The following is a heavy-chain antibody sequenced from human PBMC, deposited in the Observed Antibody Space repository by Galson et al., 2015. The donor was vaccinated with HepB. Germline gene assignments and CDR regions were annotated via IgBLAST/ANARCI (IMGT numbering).Heavy chain of an antibody. D-gene: IGHD6-19*01. J-gene: IGHJ1*01. V-gene: IGHV1-2*02. CDR1: GYTFTGYY. Sequence: SVKVSCKASGYTFTGYYMHWVRQAPGQGLEWMGWINPNSGGTNYAQKFQGRVTMTRDTSISTAYMELSRLRSEDTAVYYCARDRGGVAGPIFEDFQHWGQGTLVTVSS. CDR3: ARDRGGVAGPIFEDFQH. CDR2: INPNSGGT.